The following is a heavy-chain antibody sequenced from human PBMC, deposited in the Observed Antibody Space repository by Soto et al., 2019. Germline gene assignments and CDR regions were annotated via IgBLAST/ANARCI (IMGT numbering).Heavy chain of an antibody. CDR2: IIPIFRTP. J-gene: IGHJ6*02. V-gene: IGHV1-69*12. CDR1: GDTFDTFA. Sequence: QVQLVQSGAEVVKPGSSVKVSCKASGDTFDTFAISWVRQAPGQGLEWMGGIIPIFRTPDYGQKFRGRVTITAEESTSTAYMELSSMRSEDTAVYYCARDTDREQLGGNYCYTLDVWGQGTTVTVSS. D-gene: IGHD1-1*01. CDR3: ARDTDREQLGGNYCYTLDV.